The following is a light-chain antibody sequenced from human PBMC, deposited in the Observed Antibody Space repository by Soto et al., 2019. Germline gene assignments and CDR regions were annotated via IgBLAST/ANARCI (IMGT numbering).Light chain of an antibody. V-gene: IGKV3-15*01. Sequence: EIVMTQSPATLSVSPGERATLSCRASQSVRSNLAWYRQKPGQAPRLLIYGASTRATGIPARFSGSGSGTEFTLTISSLQSEDFAVYYCQQYNNWPRTLGQGIKVDIK. J-gene: IGKJ1*01. CDR1: QSVRSN. CDR3: QQYNNWPRT. CDR2: GAS.